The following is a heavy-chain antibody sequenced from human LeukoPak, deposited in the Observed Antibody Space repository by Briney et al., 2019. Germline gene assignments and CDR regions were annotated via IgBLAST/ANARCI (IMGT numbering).Heavy chain of an antibody. CDR3: ARAGYSSSWYGLDY. CDR1: GFTFSSYS. V-gene: IGHV3-21*01. J-gene: IGHJ4*02. CDR2: ISSSSGYI. D-gene: IGHD6-13*01. Sequence: GGSLRLSCAASGFTFSSYSMNWVRQAPGKGLEWVSSISSSSGYIYYADPVKGRFTISRDNAKNSLYLQMNSLRAEDTAVCYCARAGYSSSWYGLDYWGQGTLVTVSS.